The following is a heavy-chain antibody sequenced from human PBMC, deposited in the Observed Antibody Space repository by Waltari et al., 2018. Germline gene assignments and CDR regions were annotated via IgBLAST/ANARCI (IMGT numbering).Heavy chain of an antibody. J-gene: IGHJ6*02. V-gene: IGHV1-18*04. Sequence: QVQLAQSGAEVKKPGASVKVSCTASGYSFTSYGIAWVRQAPGQGLEWMGSISAYNGNTNYAQKLQGRVTMTTDTSTSTAYMELRSLRSDDTAVYYCARYVPPNFSGLDVWGQGTTVTVSS. CDR1: GYSFTSYG. D-gene: IGHD3-16*01. CDR2: ISAYNGNT. CDR3: ARYVPPNFSGLDV.